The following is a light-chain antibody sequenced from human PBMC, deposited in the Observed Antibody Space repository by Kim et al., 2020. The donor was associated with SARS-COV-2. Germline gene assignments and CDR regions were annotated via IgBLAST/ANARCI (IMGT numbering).Light chain of an antibody. V-gene: IGKV3-15*01. Sequence: VSQGERATLSCRASQSVSSYLAWYQQKPGQAPRLLIFGASTRANGVPARFSGSGFGTQFTLTISSLQSEDFALYFCQQFDNWPPTFGQGTKVDIK. CDR1: QSVSSY. CDR3: QQFDNWPPT. CDR2: GAS. J-gene: IGKJ1*01.